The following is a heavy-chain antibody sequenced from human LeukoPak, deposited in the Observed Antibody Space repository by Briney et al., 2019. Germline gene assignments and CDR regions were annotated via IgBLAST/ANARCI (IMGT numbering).Heavy chain of an antibody. CDR1: GGSFSGYY. Sequence: SETLSLTCAVYGGSFSGYYWSWIRQPPGKGLEWIGEINHSGSTNYNPSLKSRVTISVDTSKNQFSLKLSSVTAADTAVYYCARKRYCSSTSCYGGYYYYMDVWGKGTTVTVSS. CDR2: INHSGST. J-gene: IGHJ6*03. V-gene: IGHV4-34*01. CDR3: ARKRYCSSTSCYGGYYYYMDV. D-gene: IGHD2-2*01.